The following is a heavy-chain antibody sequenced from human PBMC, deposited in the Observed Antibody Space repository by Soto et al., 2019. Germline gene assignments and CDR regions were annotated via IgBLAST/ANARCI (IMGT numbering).Heavy chain of an antibody. Sequence: QVQLVESGGGLVRPGGSLRLSCAASGFTFSDYYMTWIRQAPGKGLEWVSYISSSSYTIYADSVKGRFTISRDNAKKSLYLQMNSLRVEDTAVYYCARGPVTTGKYYGMDVWGQGTTVTVSS. V-gene: IGHV3-11*05. D-gene: IGHD4-17*01. CDR3: ARGPVTTGKYYGMDV. CDR2: ISSSSYTI. J-gene: IGHJ6*02. CDR1: GFTFSDYY.